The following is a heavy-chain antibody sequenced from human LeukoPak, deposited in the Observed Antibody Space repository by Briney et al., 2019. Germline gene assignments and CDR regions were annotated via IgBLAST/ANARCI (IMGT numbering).Heavy chain of an antibody. Sequence: SETLSLTCTVSGGSISSYYWSWIRQPPGKGLEWIGCIYYSGSTNYNPSLKSRVTISVDTSKNQFSLKLSSVTAADTAVYYCARPSRPGGSFYAFDIWGQGTMVTVSS. CDR1: GGSISSYY. CDR3: ARPSRPGGSFYAFDI. D-gene: IGHD1-26*01. J-gene: IGHJ3*02. CDR2: IYYSGST. V-gene: IGHV4-59*08.